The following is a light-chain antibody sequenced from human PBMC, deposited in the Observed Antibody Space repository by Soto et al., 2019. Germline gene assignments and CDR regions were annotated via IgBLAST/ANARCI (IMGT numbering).Light chain of an antibody. Sequence: DIQMTQSPSTLSASVGDRVTITCRASQSISSWLAWYQQKPGKAPKLLIYDSPSLESGVPSRFSGSGSGTEFTLTISSLQPDDFATYYCQQYNSYWTFGQATKVEIK. V-gene: IGKV1-5*01. J-gene: IGKJ1*01. CDR2: DSP. CDR3: QQYNSYWT. CDR1: QSISSW.